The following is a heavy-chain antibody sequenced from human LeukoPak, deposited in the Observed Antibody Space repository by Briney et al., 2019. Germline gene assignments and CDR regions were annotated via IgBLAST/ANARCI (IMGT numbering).Heavy chain of an antibody. D-gene: IGHD3-3*01. V-gene: IGHV5-51*01. CDR1: GYSFTSYW. J-gene: IGHJ5*02. CDR2: SYPGDSDT. Sequence: GESLKISCKGSGYSFTSYWIGWVRQMPGKGLEWMGISYPGDSDTRYSPSFQGQGTISADKSISTAYPQWSSLKASDTAMYYCAVTRTIFGVVIEYNWFDPWGQGTLVTVSS. CDR3: AVTRTIFGVVIEYNWFDP.